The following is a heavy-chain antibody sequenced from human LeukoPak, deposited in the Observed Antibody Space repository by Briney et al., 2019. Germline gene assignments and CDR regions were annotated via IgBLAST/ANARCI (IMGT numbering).Heavy chain of an antibody. Sequence: GGSLRLSCAASGFTFSDYYMSWIRQAPGKGLEWGSYISSSGSTIYYADSVKGRFTISRDNAKNSLYLQMNTRRAEDTAVYYCARESFLSYDYWGQGTLVTVSS. CDR2: ISSSGSTI. CDR1: GFTFSDYY. J-gene: IGHJ4*02. V-gene: IGHV3-11*01. CDR3: ARESFLSYDY.